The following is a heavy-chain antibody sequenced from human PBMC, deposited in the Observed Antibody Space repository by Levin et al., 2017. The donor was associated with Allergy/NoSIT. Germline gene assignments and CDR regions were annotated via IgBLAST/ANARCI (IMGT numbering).Heavy chain of an antibody. CDR1: GGSFTSFY. CDR3: RGAFASAGTDSIYFYYYGVDV. Sequence: GSLRLSCGVYGGSFTSFYWSWIRQPPGKGLEWIGEINHSGTTKYSPSLKSRVTMSVDTSENQISLRLSSVTAADTAAYYCRGAFASAGTDSIYFYYYGVDVWGQGTTVTVSS. J-gene: IGHJ6*02. V-gene: IGHV4-34*01. CDR2: INHSGTT. D-gene: IGHD6-13*01.